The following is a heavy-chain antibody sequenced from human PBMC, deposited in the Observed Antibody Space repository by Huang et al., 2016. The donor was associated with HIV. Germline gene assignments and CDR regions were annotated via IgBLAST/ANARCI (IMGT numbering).Heavy chain of an antibody. D-gene: IGHD1-7*01. CDR2: IKKDESEK. Sequence: VESGGRLVQPGGSIRLSCVGSTFSFGAYWMSWVRQTPGKGLEWVANIKKDESEKYYVESVKGRFNMSRDNAKKILFLQMDNVRVEDTATYYCATKTGAMDIWGQGTAVTVS. V-gene: IGHV3-7*01. CDR1: TFSFGAYW. CDR3: ATKTGAMDI. J-gene: IGHJ6*02.